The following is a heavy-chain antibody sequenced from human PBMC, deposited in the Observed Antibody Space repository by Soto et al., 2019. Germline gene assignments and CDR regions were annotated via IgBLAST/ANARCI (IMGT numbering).Heavy chain of an antibody. D-gene: IGHD5-18*01. CDR3: ARPVLMDTGVRYYYGMDV. V-gene: IGHV1-69*01. Sequence: QVQLVQSGAEVKKAGSSVKVSCKASGGTFSSYAMNWVRQAPGQGLEWVGGIIPMFGTADYAQKFQARVTITADESTSTAYMELSSLTSEDTAVYYCARPVLMDTGVRYYYGMDVWGQGTTVTVSS. CDR1: GGTFSSYA. CDR2: IIPMFGTA. J-gene: IGHJ6*02.